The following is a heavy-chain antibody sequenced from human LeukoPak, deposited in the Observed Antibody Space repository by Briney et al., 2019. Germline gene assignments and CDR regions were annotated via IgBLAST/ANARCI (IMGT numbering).Heavy chain of an antibody. CDR3: ARPRNDILSGFHYYYGMDV. Sequence: GRSLRLSCAASGFTFNSYWMHWVRQVPGKGLVWVSRINSDGRSTSYADSVKGRFTISRDNAKNTLSLQMNSLRAEDTAVYYCARPRNDILSGFHYYYGMDVWGQGTTVTVSS. D-gene: IGHD3-9*01. V-gene: IGHV3-74*01. CDR1: GFTFNSYW. J-gene: IGHJ6*02. CDR2: INSDGRST.